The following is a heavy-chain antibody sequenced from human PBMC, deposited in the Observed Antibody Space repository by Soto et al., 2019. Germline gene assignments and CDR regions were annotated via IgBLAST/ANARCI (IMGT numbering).Heavy chain of an antibody. J-gene: IGHJ3*02. D-gene: IGHD6-13*01. Sequence: QVQLVQSGAEVKKPGASVKVSCKASGYTFTSYGISWVRQAPGQGLEWMGWISAYNGNTNYAQKLQGRVTMTTXTXTSXAYMELRSLRSDDTAVYYCARSLWKQLDPDDAFEIWGQGTMVTVSS. CDR3: ARSLWKQLDPDDAFEI. CDR2: ISAYNGNT. V-gene: IGHV1-18*01. CDR1: GYTFTSYG.